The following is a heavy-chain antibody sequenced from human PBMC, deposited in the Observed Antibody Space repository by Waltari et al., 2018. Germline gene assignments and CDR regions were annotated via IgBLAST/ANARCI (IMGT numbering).Heavy chain of an antibody. CDR2: IKPDGSDK. D-gene: IGHD3-16*01. Sequence: EVHLLESGGDLVQPGGSLRLSCSASQFSFNSYWMAWFRQAPGKRLGWVATIKPDGSDKYYVDSVKGRFAISRDNAKNLLYLQMNSLRAEDTAIFYCARMGAGRAPDYWGQGTLVTVSS. CDR3: ARMGAGRAPDY. CDR1: QFSFNSYW. V-gene: IGHV3-7*03. J-gene: IGHJ4*02.